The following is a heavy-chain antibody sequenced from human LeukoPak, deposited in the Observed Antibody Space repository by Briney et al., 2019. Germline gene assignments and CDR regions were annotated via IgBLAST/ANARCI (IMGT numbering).Heavy chain of an antibody. CDR1: GGSFSGYY. V-gene: IGHV4-34*01. Sequence: PSETLSLTCAVYGGSFSGYYWSWIRQPPGKGLEWIGEINHSGSTNYNPSLKSRVTITVDTSKNQFCLKLRSVTGADTAVYYCARDRYFDYWGQGTLVTVSS. J-gene: IGHJ4*02. CDR3: ARDRYFDY. CDR2: INHSGST.